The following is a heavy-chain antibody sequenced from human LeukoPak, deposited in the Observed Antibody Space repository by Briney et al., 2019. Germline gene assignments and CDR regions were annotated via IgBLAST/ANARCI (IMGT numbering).Heavy chain of an antibody. CDR3: ARAGIAAAGKRYYFDY. D-gene: IGHD6-13*01. J-gene: IGHJ4*02. V-gene: IGHV3-48*01. CDR1: GFTFSSYS. CDR2: ISSSSSTI. Sequence: GGSLRLSCAASGFTFSSYSMNWVRQAPGKGLEWVSYISSSSSTIYYADSVKGRFTISRDNAKNSLYLQMNSLRAEDTAVYYCARAGIAAAGKRYYFDYWGQGTLVTVSS.